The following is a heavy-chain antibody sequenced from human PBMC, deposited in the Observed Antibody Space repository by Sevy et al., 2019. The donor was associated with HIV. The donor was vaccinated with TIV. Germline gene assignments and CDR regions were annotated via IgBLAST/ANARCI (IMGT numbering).Heavy chain of an antibody. Sequence: GGPLRLSCVASGFTFSTYAMSWVRQAPGKGLEWVSAISGSGGSTYYADSLKGRFTISRDKSKNTLYLQMNSLRVEDTAVFYCAKGDATFYGLDVWGQGTTVTVSS. CDR3: AKGDATFYGLDV. V-gene: IGHV3-23*01. CDR2: ISGSGGST. CDR1: GFTFSTYA. J-gene: IGHJ6*02. D-gene: IGHD2-2*01.